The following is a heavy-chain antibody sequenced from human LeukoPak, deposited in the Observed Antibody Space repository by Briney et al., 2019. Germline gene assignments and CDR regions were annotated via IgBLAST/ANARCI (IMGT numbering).Heavy chain of an antibody. CDR2: IYHSGST. J-gene: IGHJ5*02. CDR3: ARGAVGDIVVVPAAEYWFDP. V-gene: IGHV4-59*01. Sequence: PSETLSLTCTVSGGSISSYYWSWIRQPPGKGLEWIGYIYHSGSTNYNPSLKSRVTISVDTSKNQFSLKLSSVTAADTAVYYCARGAVGDIVVVPAAEYWFDPWGQGTLVTVSS. D-gene: IGHD2-2*01. CDR1: GGSISSYY.